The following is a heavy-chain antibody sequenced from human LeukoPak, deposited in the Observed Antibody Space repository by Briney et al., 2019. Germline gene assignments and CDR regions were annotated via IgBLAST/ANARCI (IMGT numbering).Heavy chain of an antibody. D-gene: IGHD5-18*01. Sequence: GESLRLSCTASGFTFSSYAMNWVRQAPGKGLEWVSSISSSSTYIYYADSLKGRFTISRDNAKNSLYLQMNSLRAEDTAVYYCARDRGYSYGWSYFDYWGQGTLVTVSS. CDR2: ISSSSTYI. V-gene: IGHV3-21*01. CDR3: ARDRGYSYGWSYFDY. J-gene: IGHJ4*02. CDR1: GFTFSSYA.